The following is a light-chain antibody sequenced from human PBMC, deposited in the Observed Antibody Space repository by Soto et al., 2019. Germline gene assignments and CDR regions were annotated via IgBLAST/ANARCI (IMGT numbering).Light chain of an antibody. CDR2: DAS. Sequence: EIVLTQSPGTLSLSPWERATLSCRASQSVSSNLAWYQQKPGQAPRLLIYDASNRATGIPARFSGSGSGTDFTLTISSLEPEDFAVYYCQQRSNWPRTFGQGTK. V-gene: IGKV3-11*01. CDR3: QQRSNWPRT. J-gene: IGKJ1*01. CDR1: QSVSSN.